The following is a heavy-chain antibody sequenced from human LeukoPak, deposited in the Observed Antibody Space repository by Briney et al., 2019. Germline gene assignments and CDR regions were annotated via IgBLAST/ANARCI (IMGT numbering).Heavy chain of an antibody. J-gene: IGHJ4*02. Sequence: GRSLRLSCAASGFTFSSYGMHWVRRAPGKGLEWVAVIWYDGSNKYYADSVKGRFTISRDNSKNTLYLQMNNLRAEDTAVYYCAKGGDYFDYWGQGTLVTVSS. CDR1: GFTFSSYG. CDR2: IWYDGSNK. CDR3: AKGGDYFDY. V-gene: IGHV3-33*06. D-gene: IGHD3-16*01.